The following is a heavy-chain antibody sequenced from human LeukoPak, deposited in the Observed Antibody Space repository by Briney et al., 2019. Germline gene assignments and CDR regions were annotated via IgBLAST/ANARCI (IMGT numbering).Heavy chain of an antibody. D-gene: IGHD3-3*01. CDR1: GFTFSNYW. CDR3: AKIGRRYDFWTGYYEEEVDYMDV. V-gene: IGHV3-23*01. Sequence: GSLRLSCAASGFTFSNYWMNWVRQAPGKGLEWVSGISGSGGSTYHADSVKGRFTISRDNSKNTLYLQMNSLRAEDTAVYYCAKIGRRYDFWTGYYEEEVDYMDVWGKGTTVTVSS. J-gene: IGHJ6*03. CDR2: ISGSGGST.